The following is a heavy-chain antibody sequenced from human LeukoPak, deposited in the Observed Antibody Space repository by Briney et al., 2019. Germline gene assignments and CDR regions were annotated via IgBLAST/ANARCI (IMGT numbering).Heavy chain of an antibody. V-gene: IGHV4-34*01. CDR1: GGSLSGYY. CDR2: INHSGST. J-gene: IGHJ5*02. D-gene: IGHD3-16*02. Sequence: PSGTLSLTCAVYGGSLSGYYWSWIRQPPGKGLEWIGEINHSGSTNYNPSLKSRVTISVDTSKNQFSLKLSSVTAAGTAVYYCARHDFGYYDSVWGSYRSNWFDPWGQGTLVTVSS. CDR3: ARHDFGYYDSVWGSYRSNWFDP.